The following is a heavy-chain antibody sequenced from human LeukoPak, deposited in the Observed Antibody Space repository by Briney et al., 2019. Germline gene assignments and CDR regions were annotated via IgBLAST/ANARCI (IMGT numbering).Heavy chain of an antibody. CDR2: TSDSGDST. CDR1: GFTFTSHA. V-gene: IGHV3-23*01. Sequence: PGGSLRLSCAASGFTFTSHAMSWVRQAPEKGLEWVSSTSDSGDSTYYADSVKGRFTISRDNSKKTLYLQMNSLRAEDTAIYYCAKLIQIVGASDDDYWGQGTLVTVSS. CDR3: AKLIQIVGASDDDY. J-gene: IGHJ4*02. D-gene: IGHD1-26*01.